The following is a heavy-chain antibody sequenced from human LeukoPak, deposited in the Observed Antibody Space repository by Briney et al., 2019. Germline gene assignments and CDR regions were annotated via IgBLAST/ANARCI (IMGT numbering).Heavy chain of an antibody. V-gene: IGHV1-18*01. CDR2: ISSYNGNT. Sequence: ASVKVSCKASGYTFTSYGINWVRQAPGQGLEWMGWISSYNGNTNYAQKLQGRVTMTTDTSTSTAYMELRSLRSDDTAVYYCARVLYNWNGRNWFDPWGQGTLVTVSS. CDR1: GYTFTSYG. CDR3: ARVLYNWNGRNWFDP. D-gene: IGHD1-1*01. J-gene: IGHJ5*02.